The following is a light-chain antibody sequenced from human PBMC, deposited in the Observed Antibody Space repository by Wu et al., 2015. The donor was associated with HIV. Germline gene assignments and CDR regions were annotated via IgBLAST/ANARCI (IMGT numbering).Light chain of an antibody. CDR1: QDVGHFGSD. V-gene: IGKV3-20*01. CDR2: EAY. CDR3: TTNMGTTYPNLP. Sequence: ENVLTQFPGTLSVSPGEKVTLFCNATQDVGHFGSDWLAWYQHKSDQSPKLLIYEAYKRAAGVPDRFIAAGSGTDFSLTSPNWTLKILLFYFCTTNMGTTYPNLPFG. J-gene: IGKJ5*01.